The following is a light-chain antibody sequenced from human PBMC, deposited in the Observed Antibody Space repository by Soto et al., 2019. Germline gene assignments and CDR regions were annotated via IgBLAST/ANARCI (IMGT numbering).Light chain of an antibody. V-gene: IGLV2-14*03. CDR2: GVT. CDR3: SSLTYTRTYV. CDR1: HNDIGTYDY. J-gene: IGLJ1*01. Sequence: QSVLTQPTSVSGSPGQSITISCTGNHNDIGTYDYVSWYQQHPGRAPRLLIHGVTTRPSGISGRFSASKSGLTASLTISGLQPQDDADYYCSSLTYTRTYVLGHGTKVTVL.